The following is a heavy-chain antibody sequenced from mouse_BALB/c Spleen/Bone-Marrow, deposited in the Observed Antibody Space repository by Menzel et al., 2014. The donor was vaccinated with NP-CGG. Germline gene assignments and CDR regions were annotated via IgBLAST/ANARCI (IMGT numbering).Heavy chain of an antibody. V-gene: IGHV14-3*02. J-gene: IGHJ4*01. CDR3: ARRGYYGNYYYAMDY. CDR1: GFNIKDTY. CDR2: IDPANGNT. Sequence: EVQRVESGAELVKPGASVKLSCTASGFNIKDTYMHWVKQRPEQGLEWIGRIDPANGNTKYDPKFQGKATITADTSSNTAYLQLSSLTSEDTAVYYCARRGYYGNYYYAMDYWGQGTSVTVSS. D-gene: IGHD2-1*01.